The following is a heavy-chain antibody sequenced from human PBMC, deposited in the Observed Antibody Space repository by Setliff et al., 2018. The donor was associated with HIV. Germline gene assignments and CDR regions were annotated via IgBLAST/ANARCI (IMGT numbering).Heavy chain of an antibody. CDR1: GTSITSHY. CDR2: IYSTGST. Sequence: LSLTCTVSGTSITSHYWSWIRQSPGRELEWIGYIYSTGSTNYNPSLQSRVSISMDASKNKFSLKVTSVTSADTAVYYCAKGAGFYGDYTFDYWGQGNLVTVSS. D-gene: IGHD4-17*01. V-gene: IGHV4-59*11. CDR3: AKGAGFYGDYTFDY. J-gene: IGHJ4*02.